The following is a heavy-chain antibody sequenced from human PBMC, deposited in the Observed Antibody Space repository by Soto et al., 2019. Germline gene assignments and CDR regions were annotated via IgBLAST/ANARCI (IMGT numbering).Heavy chain of an antibody. V-gene: IGHV1-18*01. D-gene: IGHD3-3*01. Sequence: GASVKVSCKASGYTFTSYGISWVRQAPGQGLEWMGWISAYNGNTNYAQKLQGRVTMTTDTSTSTAYMELRSLRSDDTAVYYCARELGTSPYYDFWSGYYRTYYFAYWGQGTLVTVSS. CDR3: ARELGTSPYYDFWSGYYRTYYFAY. CDR1: GYTFTSYG. J-gene: IGHJ4*02. CDR2: ISAYNGNT.